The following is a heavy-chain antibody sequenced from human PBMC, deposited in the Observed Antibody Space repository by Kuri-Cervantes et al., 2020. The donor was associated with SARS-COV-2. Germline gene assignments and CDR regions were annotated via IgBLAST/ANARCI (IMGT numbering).Heavy chain of an antibody. J-gene: IGHJ6*02. D-gene: IGHD6-6*01. CDR1: GGSISSSSYY. V-gene: IGHV4-39*01. CDR3: ARREQLVSRNYYYYYGMDV. CDR2: IYYSGST. Sequence: GSLRLSCTVSGGSISSSSYYWGWIRQPPGKGLEWIGSIYYSGSTHYNPSLKSRVTISVDTSKNQFSLKLSSVTAADTAVYYCARREQLVSRNYYYYYGMDVWGQGTTVTVSS.